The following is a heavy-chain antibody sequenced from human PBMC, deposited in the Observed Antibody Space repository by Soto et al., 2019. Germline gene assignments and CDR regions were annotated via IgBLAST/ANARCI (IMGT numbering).Heavy chain of an antibody. V-gene: IGHV3-30*03. Sequence: KGLEWVAVISYDGSNKYYADSVKGRFTISRDNSKNTLYLKMKSLRAEDTAVYYCFFFQAEDGIRYVRSVSAFLLNRSSDL. J-gene: IGHJ2*01. CDR3: FFFQAEDGIRYVRSVSAFLLNRSSDL. CDR2: ISYDGSNK. D-gene: IGHD3-10*02.